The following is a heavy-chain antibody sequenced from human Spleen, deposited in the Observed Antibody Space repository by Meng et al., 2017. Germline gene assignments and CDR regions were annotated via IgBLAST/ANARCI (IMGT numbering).Heavy chain of an antibody. J-gene: IGHJ4*02. V-gene: IGHV4-30-2*01. CDR2: IFHSGRT. D-gene: IGHD6-13*01. CDR1: GVSISSGGFS. Sequence: LRPTESGSVWVKRSENLSLTRPVSGVSISSGGFSWSWIRQRPGKGLEWIGYIFHSGRTKYNPSLKSGVTTTGDTYKNQFSLNLSSVTDADTAVYYCARGAGDSWYIDYWGQGTLVTVSS. CDR3: ARGAGDSWYIDY.